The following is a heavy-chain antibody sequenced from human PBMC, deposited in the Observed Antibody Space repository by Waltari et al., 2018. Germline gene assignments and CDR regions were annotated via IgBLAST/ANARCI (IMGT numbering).Heavy chain of an antibody. CDR3: ARVGIAAAGKLGAYFDY. CDR1: GFSLSTATLG. J-gene: IGHJ4*02. CDR2: IYHSGST. D-gene: IGHD6-13*01. Sequence: KESGPVLVKPTETLTLTCTLSGFSLSTATLGVSWLRQPPGEALEWIGYIYHSGSTYYNPSLKSRVTISVDRSKNQFSLKLSSVTAADTAVYYCARVGIAAAGKLGAYFDYWGQGTLVTVSS. V-gene: IGHV4-30-2*01.